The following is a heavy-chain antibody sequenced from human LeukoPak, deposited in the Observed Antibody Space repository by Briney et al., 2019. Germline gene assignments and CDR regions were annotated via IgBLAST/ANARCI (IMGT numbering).Heavy chain of an antibody. V-gene: IGHV4-39*07. Sequence: PSETLSLTCTVSGGSISSSSYYWGWMRPPPGQGLEWIGSIYYSGSTYYNPSLKSRVTISVDTSKNQFSLKLSSVTAADTAVYYCAREGLDYDFPLESHDLLDINWFDPWGQGTLVTVSS. CDR2: IYYSGST. CDR3: AREGLDYDFPLESHDLLDINWFDP. D-gene: IGHD3-3*01. J-gene: IGHJ5*02. CDR1: GGSISSSSYY.